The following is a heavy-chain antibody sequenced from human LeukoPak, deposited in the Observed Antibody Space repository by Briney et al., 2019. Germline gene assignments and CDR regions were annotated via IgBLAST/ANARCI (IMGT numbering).Heavy chain of an antibody. V-gene: IGHV3-74*01. J-gene: IGHJ4*02. CDR1: GFFLSIYW. CDR2: INSDGSST. Sequence: GGSLRLSCAASGFFLSIYWIHWVRHAAKSWLGWDSRINSDGSSTRYADSVRGRFTISRDNAKITLYLQMNSLRAEDTAVYYCARDAEDDYGDYRFDYWGQGTLVTVSS. CDR3: ARDAEDDYGDYRFDY. D-gene: IGHD4-17*01.